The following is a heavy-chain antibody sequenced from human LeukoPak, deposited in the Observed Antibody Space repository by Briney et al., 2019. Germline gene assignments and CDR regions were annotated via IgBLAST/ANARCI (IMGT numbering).Heavy chain of an antibody. CDR1: VFTVSSNY. V-gene: IGHV3-66*01. D-gene: IGHD3-22*01. J-gene: IGHJ4*02. Sequence: GGSLRLSCAASVFTVSSNYMSWVRQAPGKGLECVSVIYSGGSTYYADSVKGRFTISRDNSKNTLYLQMDSLRAEDKAVYYCARGGHYYDSSGYLSFESWGQGTLVTASS. CDR3: ARGGHYYDSSGYLSFES. CDR2: IYSGGST.